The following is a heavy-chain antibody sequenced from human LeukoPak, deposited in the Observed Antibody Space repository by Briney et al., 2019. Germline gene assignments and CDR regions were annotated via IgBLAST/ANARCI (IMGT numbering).Heavy chain of an antibody. CDR1: GFTFSSYA. CDR2: ISGSGGST. J-gene: IGHJ3*02. CDR3: AKGIAAAAHAFDI. D-gene: IGHD6-13*01. Sequence: GGSLRLSCAASGFTFSSYAMSWVRQAPGKGLEWVSAISGSGGSTYYADSVKGRFTVSRDNSKNTLFLQMNSLRAEDTAVYYCAKGIAAAAHAFDIWGQGTMVTVSS. V-gene: IGHV3-23*01.